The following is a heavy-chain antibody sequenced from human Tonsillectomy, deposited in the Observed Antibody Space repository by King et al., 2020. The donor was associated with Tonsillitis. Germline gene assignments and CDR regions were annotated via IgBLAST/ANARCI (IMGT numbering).Heavy chain of an antibody. Sequence: QLQESGPGLVKPSETLSLTCTVSGGSISSSSYYWGWIRQPPGKGLEWIGSIYYSGSTYYNPSLKSRVTISVDTSKNQFSLKLSSVTAADTAVYYCARQWGRYYDSSAWYFDLWGRGTLVTVSS. D-gene: IGHD3-22*01. CDR3: ARQWGRYYDSSAWYFDL. CDR2: IYYSGST. J-gene: IGHJ2*01. V-gene: IGHV4-39*01. CDR1: GGSISSSSYY.